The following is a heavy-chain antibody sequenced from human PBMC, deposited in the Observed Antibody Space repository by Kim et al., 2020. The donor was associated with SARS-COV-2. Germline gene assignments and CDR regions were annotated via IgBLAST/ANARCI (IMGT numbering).Heavy chain of an antibody. D-gene: IGHD3-9*01. CDR2: IYYSGST. J-gene: IGHJ4*01. CDR1: GGSISSSSYY. V-gene: IGHV4-39*01. CDR3: ARLSPVLRYFDWLSHF. Sequence: SETLSLTCTVSGGSISSSSYYWGWIRQPPGKGLEWIGSIYYSGSTYYNPSLKSRVTISVDTSKNQFSLKLSSVTAADTAVYYCARLSPVLRYFDWLSHF.